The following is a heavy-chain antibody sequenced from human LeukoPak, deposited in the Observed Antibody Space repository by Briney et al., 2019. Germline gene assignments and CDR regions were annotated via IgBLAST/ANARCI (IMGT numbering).Heavy chain of an antibody. J-gene: IGHJ4*02. D-gene: IGHD3-22*01. CDR1: GYTFTSYD. CDR2: VNPNSGNT. Sequence: ASVKVTCKTSGYTFTSYDLNWVRQATGQGLEWMGWVNPNSGNTGYAQKFQGRVTMTMDPSISTAYMELSSLRSEDTAVYYCARRSDDYDSSAYYHWGQGTLVTVSS. V-gene: IGHV1-8*01. CDR3: ARRSDDYDSSAYYH.